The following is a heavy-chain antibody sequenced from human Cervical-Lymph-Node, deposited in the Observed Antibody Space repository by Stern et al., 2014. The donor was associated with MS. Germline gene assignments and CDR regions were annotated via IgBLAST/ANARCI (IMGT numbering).Heavy chain of an antibody. Sequence: QVQLQESGPGLVKPSETLSLTCTVSGGSISSSSYYWGWIRQPPGKGLEWIGSIYYSGSTYYSPSLKSRVTISVDTSKHQFSLKLSSVTAADTAVYYCARQPRDIVVVPAAMGNWFDPWGQGTLVTVSS. D-gene: IGHD2-2*01. CDR3: ARQPRDIVVVPAAMGNWFDP. CDR1: GGSISSSSYY. J-gene: IGHJ5*02. V-gene: IGHV4-39*01. CDR2: IYYSGST.